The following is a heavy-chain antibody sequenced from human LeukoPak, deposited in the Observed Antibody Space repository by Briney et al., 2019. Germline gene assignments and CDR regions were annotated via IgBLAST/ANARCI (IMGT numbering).Heavy chain of an antibody. CDR3: ARPGVRGARHPFDP. D-gene: IGHD3-10*01. CDR1: GGSISSSSYY. Sequence: PSETLSLTCTVSGGSISSSSYYWGWIRQPPGKGLEWIGEINHSGSTNYNPSLKSRVTISVDTSKNQFSLKLSSVTAADTAVYYCARPGVRGARHPFDPWGQGTLVTVSS. CDR2: INHSGST. V-gene: IGHV4-39*07. J-gene: IGHJ5*02.